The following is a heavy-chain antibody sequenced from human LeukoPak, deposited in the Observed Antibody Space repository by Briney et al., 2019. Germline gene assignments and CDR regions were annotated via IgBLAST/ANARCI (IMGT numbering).Heavy chain of an antibody. CDR1: GFTFSSYA. D-gene: IGHD6-6*01. J-gene: IGHJ4*02. Sequence: PGRSLRLSCAASGFTFSSYAMHWVRQALGKGLEWVAVISYDGSNKYYADSVKGRFTISRDNSKNTLYLQMDSLRAEDTAVYYCARDGGEQLVYFSFDYWGQGTLVTVSS. CDR2: ISYDGSNK. CDR3: ARDGGEQLVYFSFDY. V-gene: IGHV3-30*04.